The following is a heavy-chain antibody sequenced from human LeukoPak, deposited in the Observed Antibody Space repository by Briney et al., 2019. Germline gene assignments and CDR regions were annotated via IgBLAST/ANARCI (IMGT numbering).Heavy chain of an antibody. Sequence: KSSETLSLTCSVSGGSVSGYYWSWIRQSPGKGLEWIGYIYSSGATLYSPSLKSRVTMSVDTSENQFSLKLNSVTAADTAVYYCARHDAVPVIRRGFGFWGQGTLVSVSS. CDR3: ARHDAVPVIRRGFGF. CDR2: IYSSGAT. J-gene: IGHJ4*02. V-gene: IGHV4-59*08. CDR1: GGSVSGYY. D-gene: IGHD2-21*02.